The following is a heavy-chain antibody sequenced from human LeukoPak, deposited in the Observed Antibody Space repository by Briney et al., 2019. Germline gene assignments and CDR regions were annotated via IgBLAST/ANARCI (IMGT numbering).Heavy chain of an antibody. CDR1: GFTFSSFD. CDR3: ARRLHDSGSYSADY. J-gene: IGHJ4*02. Sequence: TGGSLRLSCAPSGFTFSSFDMHRCRQRPDKGLEWVAFIKFDGSQKYYADSVRGRFTVSRYNSRNMLYLQLDSLRDDDTAVYFCARRLHDSGSYSADYWGQGTLVTVSS. CDR2: IKFDGSQK. D-gene: IGHD3-10*01. V-gene: IGHV3-30*02.